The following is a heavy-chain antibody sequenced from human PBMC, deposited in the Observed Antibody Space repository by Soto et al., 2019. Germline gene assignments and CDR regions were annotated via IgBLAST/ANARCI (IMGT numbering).Heavy chain of an antibody. V-gene: IGHV1-69*06. CDR2: IVPLFRTT. Sequence: QVQLVQSGAEAKKPGSSVKVSCKTSGGTFSSYAISWVRQAPGQGLEWMGGIVPLFRTTDYAQKFQGRVTITADTSTYTVCMELSGLRSGDTAVYYCASGGYISTWANLLDRSGLDVWGQGTTVTVAS. CDR3: ASGGYISTWANLLDRSGLDV. D-gene: IGHD3-3*02. CDR1: GGTFSSYA. J-gene: IGHJ6*02.